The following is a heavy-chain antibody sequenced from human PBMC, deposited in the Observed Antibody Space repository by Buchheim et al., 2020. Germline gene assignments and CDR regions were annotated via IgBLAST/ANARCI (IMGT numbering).Heavy chain of an antibody. J-gene: IGHJ3*02. V-gene: IGHV3-48*03. CDR2: ISSSGSTI. CDR1: GFTFSSYE. CDR3: ARALRIVVRHDAFDI. Sequence: EVPLVESGGGLVQPGGSLRLSCAASGFTFSSYEMNWVRQAPGKGLAWVSYISSSGSTIYYADSVKGRFTISRDKAKNSLYMQMNSLRAEDTAVYYCARALRIVVRHDAFDIWGQGT. D-gene: IGHD3-22*01.